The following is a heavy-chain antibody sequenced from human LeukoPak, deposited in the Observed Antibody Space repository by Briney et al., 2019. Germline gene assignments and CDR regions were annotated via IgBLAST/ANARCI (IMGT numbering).Heavy chain of an antibody. J-gene: IGHJ4*02. D-gene: IGHD2-15*01. CDR3: AKDYCRGGNCPLPFLDS. CDR1: GFTLTEHA. V-gene: IGHV3-23*01. CDR2: IIDVGDT. Sequence: GGSLRLSCAVSGFTLTEHALSWVRQAPGEGLEWVSGIIDVGDTYYADSVKGRFTISRDSSKNTLYLQMNSLRAEDTATYYCAKDYCRGGNCPLPFLDSWGQGTLVTVSS.